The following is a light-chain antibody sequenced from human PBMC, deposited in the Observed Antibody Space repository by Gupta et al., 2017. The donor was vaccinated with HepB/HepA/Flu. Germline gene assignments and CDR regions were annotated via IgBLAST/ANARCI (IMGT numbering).Light chain of an antibody. CDR3: AVWDDSLSGVL. V-gene: IGLV1-47*01. J-gene: IGLJ2*01. CDR2: RNY. Sequence: SVLTQPPSASRPPGQRVTISCSGSSSNIASNNVYWYQQVPGRAPKLLIYRNYQRPSGVPDRFSGSKSGTSASLAISGLRAEDEGDYYCAVWDDSLSGVLFGGGTKLTVL. CDR1: SSNIASNN.